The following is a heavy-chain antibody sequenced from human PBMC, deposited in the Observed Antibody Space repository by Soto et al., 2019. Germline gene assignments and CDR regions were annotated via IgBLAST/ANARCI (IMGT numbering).Heavy chain of an antibody. Sequence: PSETLSLTCTVSGGSISSGGHYWSWIRQHPGKGLEWIGYIFYSGTTYYNPSLKSRVTISVDTSKNQFSLKLSSVTAADTAVYFCARATYYSDTGGSPPLDYWGQGTLVTVSS. D-gene: IGHD3-22*01. CDR1: GGSISSGGHY. V-gene: IGHV4-31*03. J-gene: IGHJ4*02. CDR2: IFYSGTT. CDR3: ARATYYSDTGGSPPLDY.